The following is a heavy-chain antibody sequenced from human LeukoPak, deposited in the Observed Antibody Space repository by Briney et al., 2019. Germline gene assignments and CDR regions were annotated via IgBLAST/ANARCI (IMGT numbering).Heavy chain of an antibody. CDR2: IRYDGSNK. D-gene: IGHD2-2*02. Sequence: GGSLRLSCAASGFTFSSYGMHWVRQAPGKGLEWVAFIRYDGSNKYYADSVKGRFTISRDNSKNTLYLQMNSLRAEDTAVYYCATWGDIVVVPAAILNYWGQGTLLTVSS. CDR1: GFTFSSYG. J-gene: IGHJ4*02. V-gene: IGHV3-30*02. CDR3: ATWGDIVVVPAAILNY.